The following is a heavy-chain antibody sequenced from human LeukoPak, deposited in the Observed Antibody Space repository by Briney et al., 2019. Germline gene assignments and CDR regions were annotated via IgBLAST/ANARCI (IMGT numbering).Heavy chain of an antibody. Sequence: SETLSLTCTVSGGSLSSTSSYWGWIRQPPGKGVEWIGYIHYGGNTNYNPSLKSRVTISFDTSKNQFSLNLISATAEDTAVYYCARLPGGYWGQGTLVIVSS. J-gene: IGHJ4*02. CDR3: ARLPGGY. D-gene: IGHD1-26*01. CDR1: GGSLSSTSSY. CDR2: IHYGGNT. V-gene: IGHV4-39*01.